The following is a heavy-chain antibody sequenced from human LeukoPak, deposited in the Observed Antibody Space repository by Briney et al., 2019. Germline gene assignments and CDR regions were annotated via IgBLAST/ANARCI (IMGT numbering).Heavy chain of an antibody. D-gene: IGHD1-26*01. CDR2: ISSNGGST. J-gene: IGHJ4*02. V-gene: IGHV3-64*01. CDR1: GFTFSSYA. Sequence: GGSLRLSCAASGFTFSSYAMHWVRQAPGKGLEYVSAISSNGGSTYYANSVKGRFTISRDNSKNTLYLQMGSLRAEDMAVYYCAREDFDSGSYEAGLWGQGTLVTVSS. CDR3: AREDFDSGSYEAGL.